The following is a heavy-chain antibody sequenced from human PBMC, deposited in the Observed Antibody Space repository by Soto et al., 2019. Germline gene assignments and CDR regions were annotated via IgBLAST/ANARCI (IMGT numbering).Heavy chain of an antibody. D-gene: IGHD3-22*01. CDR1: GGSISSSSYY. J-gene: IGHJ4*02. CDR3: IYDSSGYYYEGPIDY. Sequence: PSETLSLTCTVSGGSISSSSYYWGWIRQPPGKGLEWIGSIYYSGSTYYNPSLKSRVTISVDTSKNQFSLKLSSVTAADTAVYYCIYDSSGYYYEGPIDYWGQGTLVTVSS. V-gene: IGHV4-39*01. CDR2: IYYSGST.